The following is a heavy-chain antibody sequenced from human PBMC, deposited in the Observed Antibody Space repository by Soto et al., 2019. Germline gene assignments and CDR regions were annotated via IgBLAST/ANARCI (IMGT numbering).Heavy chain of an antibody. CDR1: GFTFSSYG. V-gene: IGHV3-30*18. CDR3: AKDSYYYDSSGYYYFDY. J-gene: IGHJ4*02. D-gene: IGHD3-22*01. CDR2: ISYDGSNK. Sequence: GGSLRLSCAASGFTFSSYGMHWVRQAPGKGLEWVAVISYDGSNKYYADSVKGRFTISRDNSKNTLYLQMNSLRAEDTAVYYCAKDSYYYDSSGYYYFDYWGQGTLVTVSS.